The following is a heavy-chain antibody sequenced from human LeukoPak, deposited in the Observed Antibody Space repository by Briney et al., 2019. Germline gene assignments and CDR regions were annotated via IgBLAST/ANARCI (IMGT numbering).Heavy chain of an antibody. J-gene: IGHJ6*02. Sequence: PGGSLRLSCAASGFTFSTCEMNWVRQAPGKGLEWVSYISSSGSTIYYADSVKGRFTISRDNAKNSLYLQMNSLRAEDTAVYYCARGGVLLWFGELKRGYGMDVWGQGTTVTVSS. V-gene: IGHV3-48*03. CDR2: ISSSGSTI. CDR3: ARGGVLLWFGELKRGYGMDV. CDR1: GFTFSTCE. D-gene: IGHD3-10*01.